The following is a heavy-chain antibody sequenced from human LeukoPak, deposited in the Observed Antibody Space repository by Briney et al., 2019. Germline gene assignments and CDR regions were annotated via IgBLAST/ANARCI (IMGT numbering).Heavy chain of an antibody. J-gene: IGHJ4*02. CDR2: INSDGRTT. Sequence: GGSLRLSCAASGFIFSSFWMHWVRQVPGKGLVWVSHINSDGRTTDYADSVRGRFTISRDNAKNTLYLQMNRLTVEDTAVYYCAKTPIVVVPAAPPEDYWGQGTLVTVSS. D-gene: IGHD2-2*01. CDR3: AKTPIVVVPAAPPEDY. V-gene: IGHV3-74*01. CDR1: GFIFSSFW.